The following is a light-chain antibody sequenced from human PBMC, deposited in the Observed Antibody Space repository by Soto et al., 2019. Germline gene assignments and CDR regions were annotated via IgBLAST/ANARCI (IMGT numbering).Light chain of an antibody. CDR1: QDVSSSY. Sequence: IVLTQSPGTLSLSQGERATLSCRASQDVSSSYLAWYQQKLGQAPRLLMYGTSNRATGIPDRFSGSGSGTDFTLTISRLEAEDFAVYYCQQYDTSPRTFGQGAKVDIK. J-gene: IGKJ2*01. V-gene: IGKV3-20*01. CDR2: GTS. CDR3: QQYDTSPRT.